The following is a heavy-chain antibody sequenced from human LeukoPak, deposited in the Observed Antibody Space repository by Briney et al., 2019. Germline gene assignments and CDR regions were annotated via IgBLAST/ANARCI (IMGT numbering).Heavy chain of an antibody. D-gene: IGHD3-9*01. CDR2: IYYSGST. V-gene: IGHV4-61*01. J-gene: IGHJ4*02. CDR3: ARGFDRETYYFDY. CDR1: GGSVSSGSYY. Sequence: SETLSLTCTVSGGSVSSGSYYWSWIRQPPGKGLEWIGYIYYSGSTNYNPTLKSRVTISVDTSKNQFSLELSSVTAADTAVYYCARGFDRETYYFDYWGQGTLVTVSS.